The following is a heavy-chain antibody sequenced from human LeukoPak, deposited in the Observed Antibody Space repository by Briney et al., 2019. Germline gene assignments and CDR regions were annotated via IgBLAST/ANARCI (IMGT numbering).Heavy chain of an antibody. CDR3: AKDSAPGSCSSTSCYAAGAYYYGMDV. CDR1: GFTFSSYA. J-gene: IGHJ6*02. V-gene: IGHV3-23*01. Sequence: GGSLRLSCAASGFTFSSYAMSWVRQAPGKGLEWVSAISGSGGSTYYADSVKGRFTISRDNSKNTLYLQMNSLRAEDTALYYCAKDSAPGSCSSTSCYAAGAYYYGMDVWGQGTTVTVSS. CDR2: ISGSGGST. D-gene: IGHD2-2*01.